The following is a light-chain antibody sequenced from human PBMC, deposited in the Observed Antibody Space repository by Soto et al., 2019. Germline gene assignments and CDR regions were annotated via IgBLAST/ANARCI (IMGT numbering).Light chain of an antibody. CDR3: THSASLLNT. Sequence: AAVSLNKKERATLSCMASQSVTSYLAWYHQRPGQAPSLLIYDASPRAPGIPARFSGSGSGADFTLTIISLQPEDVTLYYSTHSASLLNTSGQGT. J-gene: IGKJ5*01. CDR1: QSVTSY. V-gene: IGKV3-11*01. CDR2: DAS.